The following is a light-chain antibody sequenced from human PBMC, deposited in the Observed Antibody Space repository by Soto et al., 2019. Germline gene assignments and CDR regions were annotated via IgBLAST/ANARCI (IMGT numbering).Light chain of an antibody. V-gene: IGLV1-40*01. CDR3: QSYDSSLSAVV. J-gene: IGLJ2*01. Sequence: QSVLTQPPSVSGAPGQRVTISCTGSSSNIGAGYGVHWYQLLPGTAPKLLIYANSDRPSGVPDRFSGSKSGSSASLAITGLQTEDDADYYCQSYDSSLSAVVFGGGTKLTVL. CDR2: ANS. CDR1: SSNIGAGYG.